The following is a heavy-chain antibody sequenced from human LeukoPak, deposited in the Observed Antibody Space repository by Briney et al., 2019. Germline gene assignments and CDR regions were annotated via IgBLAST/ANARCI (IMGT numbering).Heavy chain of an antibody. CDR1: GGSFSTYY. J-gene: IGHJ5*02. Sequence: SETLSLTCAVYGGSFSTYYWSWIRQPPGKGLEWIGEINHSGSTNYNPSLKSRVTISGDTSKNQFSLKLSSVTAADTAMYYCAREANIATAIVWFDPWGRGTLVTVSS. CDR2: INHSGST. V-gene: IGHV4-34*01. CDR3: AREANIATAIVWFDP. D-gene: IGHD6-13*01.